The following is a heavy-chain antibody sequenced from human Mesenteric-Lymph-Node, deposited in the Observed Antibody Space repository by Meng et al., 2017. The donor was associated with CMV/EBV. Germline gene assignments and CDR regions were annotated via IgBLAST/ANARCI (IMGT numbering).Heavy chain of an antibody. CDR1: GLTVNSNY. V-gene: IGHV3-66*04. CDR3: ARQTSSSTYDY. Sequence: ETLSLTCAASGLTVNSNYMIWVRQAPGKGLEWVSVIHGDGTRDYADSVQGRFTISRDNTKNSMYLQMNSLRAEDTAIYYCARQTSSSTYDYWGQGTLVTVSS. CDR2: IHGDGTR. J-gene: IGHJ4*02. D-gene: IGHD2-2*01.